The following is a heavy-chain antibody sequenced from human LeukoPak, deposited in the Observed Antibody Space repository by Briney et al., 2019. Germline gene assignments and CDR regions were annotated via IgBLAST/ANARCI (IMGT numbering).Heavy chain of an antibody. CDR2: IYYSGST. D-gene: IGHD5-12*01. CDR3: ASPTGYSAYEPFDY. J-gene: IGHJ4*02. CDR1: GGSISIYY. Sequence: PAETLSLTCTVSGGSISIYYWNWIRQPPGKGLEWIGNIYYSGSTYYNPSLKSRVTISVDTSKNQFSLKLSSVTAADTAVYYCASPTGYSAYEPFDYWGQGTLVTVSS. V-gene: IGHV4-39*01.